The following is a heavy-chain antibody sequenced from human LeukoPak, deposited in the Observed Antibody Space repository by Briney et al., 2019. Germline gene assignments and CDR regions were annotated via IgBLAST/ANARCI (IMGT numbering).Heavy chain of an antibody. CDR1: GGTFICYA. V-gene: IGHV1-69*06. D-gene: IGHD2-2*01. CDR3: ARDYCSSTSCPPVGNYYYGMDV. Sequence: SAVTVSFKASGGTFICYAISWVRQAPGQGREWMGVIISIFGTANYAQKFHGRVTITPDKPTSTAYMELSSLRSEDTAVYYCARDYCSSTSCPPVGNYYYGMDVWGKGTTVTVSS. J-gene: IGHJ6*04. CDR2: IISIFGTA.